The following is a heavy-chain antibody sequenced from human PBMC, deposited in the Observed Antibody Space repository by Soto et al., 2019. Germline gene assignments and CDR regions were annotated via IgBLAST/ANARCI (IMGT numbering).Heavy chain of an antibody. CDR1: GGTFSSYA. D-gene: IGHD2-15*01. CDR3: ARSGGLDRDFNY. Sequence: GASVKVSCKTSGGTFSSYAISWVRQAPGQGLEWMGGIVPIVDTPIYAQKFQDRVTITADESTSTAYMQLSSLRSGDTAVYYCARSGGLDRDFNYWGQGSLVTVSS. V-gene: IGHV1-69*13. CDR2: IVPIVDTP. J-gene: IGHJ4*02.